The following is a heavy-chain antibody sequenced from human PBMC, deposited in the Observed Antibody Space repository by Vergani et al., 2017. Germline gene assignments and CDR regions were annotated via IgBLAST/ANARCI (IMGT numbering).Heavy chain of an antibody. CDR2: IYYSGST. CDR1: GGSISSSNYY. J-gene: IGHJ4*02. D-gene: IGHD3-3*02. Sequence: QLQLQESGPGLVKPSETLSLTCTVSGGSISSSNYYWGWIRQPPGKGLEWIGSIYYSGSTYYNPSLKSRVTISVDTSKNQFSLKLSSVTAADPAVYYCARVALGFDYWGQGTLVTVSS. V-gene: IGHV4-39*01. CDR3: ARVALGFDY.